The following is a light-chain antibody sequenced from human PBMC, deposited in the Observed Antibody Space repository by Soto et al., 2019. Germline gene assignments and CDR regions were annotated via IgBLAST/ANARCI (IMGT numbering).Light chain of an antibody. CDR2: VEGSGVY. CDR3: ETWDSTTVV. J-gene: IGLJ2*01. Sequence: QSVLTQSSSASASLGSSVKLTCTLSSGHITYSIAWHQQQPGKAPRYLMQVEGSGVYNRGSGVPDRFSGSSSGTDRYLTISDLQSEDEADYYCETWDSTTVVFGGGTKVTVL. V-gene: IGLV4-60*03. CDR1: SGHITYS.